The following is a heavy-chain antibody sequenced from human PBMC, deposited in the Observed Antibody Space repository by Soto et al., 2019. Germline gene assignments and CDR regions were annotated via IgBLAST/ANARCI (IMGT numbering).Heavy chain of an antibody. CDR2: IIPIFGTA. V-gene: IGHV1-69*13. Sequence: ASVKVSCKASGGTFRSYAISWVRQAPGQGLEWMGGIIPIFGTANYAQKFQGRVTITADESTSTAYMELSSLRSEDTAVYYCASNNIVVVVAATNYYYYGMDVWGQGTTVTVSS. CDR1: GGTFRSYA. J-gene: IGHJ6*02. D-gene: IGHD2-15*01. CDR3: ASNNIVVVVAATNYYYYGMDV.